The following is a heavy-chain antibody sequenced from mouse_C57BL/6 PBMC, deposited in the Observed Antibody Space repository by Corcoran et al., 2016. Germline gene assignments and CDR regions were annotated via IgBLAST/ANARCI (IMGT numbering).Heavy chain of an antibody. Sequence: QVQLQQSGAELVKPGASVKISCKDSGYAFSSYWMNWVKQRPGKGLEWIGQLYPGDGDTNYNGKFKVKATLTAYTSSSTAYMQLSSLTSEDSAVYFCARCYYGREDYFDYWGQGTTLTVAS. J-gene: IGHJ2*01. D-gene: IGHD1-1*01. V-gene: IGHV1-80*01. CDR1: GYAFSSYW. CDR3: ARCYYGREDYFDY. CDR2: LYPGDGDT.